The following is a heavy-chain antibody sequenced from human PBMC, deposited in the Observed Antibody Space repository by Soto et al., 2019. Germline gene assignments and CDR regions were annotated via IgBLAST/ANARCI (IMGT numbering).Heavy chain of an antibody. D-gene: IGHD3-3*01. J-gene: IGHJ4*02. Sequence: QVQLVESGGGVVQPGRSLRLSCAASGCTFSSYAMHWVRQAPGKWLEWVAVISDDGRSKYYADSVKGRFTISRDNSKNTLYLQMNSLRAEATAVYYCAREMERLLGYWGQGTLVTVSS. CDR3: AREMERLLGY. CDR1: GCTFSSYA. CDR2: ISDDGRSK. V-gene: IGHV3-30*04.